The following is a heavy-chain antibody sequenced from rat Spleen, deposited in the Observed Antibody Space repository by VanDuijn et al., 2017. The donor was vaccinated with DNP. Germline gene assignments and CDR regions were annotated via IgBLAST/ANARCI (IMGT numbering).Heavy chain of an antibody. V-gene: IGHV5-20*01. J-gene: IGHJ2*01. CDR2: ISYDGGNT. Sequence: EVQLVESGGGLVQPGRSLKLSCAASGFTFSDYYMAWVRQPPTKGLEWVAYISYDGGNTYYGDSVKGRFTISRDNAKSTLYLQMDSLRSEDTATYYCATLQIYDYWGQGVMVTVSS. CDR3: ATLQIYDY. CDR1: GFTFSDYY. D-gene: IGHD1-2*01.